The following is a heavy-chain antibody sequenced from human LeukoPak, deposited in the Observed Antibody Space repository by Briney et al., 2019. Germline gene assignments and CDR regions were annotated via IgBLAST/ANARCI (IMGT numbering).Heavy chain of an antibody. J-gene: IGHJ4*02. Sequence: ASVKVSCKASGYTFTSYDINWVQQATGQGLEWMGWMNPNSGNTGYAQKFQGRVTMTRNTSISTAYMELSSLRSEDTAVYYCASLYIDGDYGESFDYWGQGTLVTVSS. D-gene: IGHD4-17*01. V-gene: IGHV1-8*01. CDR3: ASLYIDGDYGESFDY. CDR1: GYTFTSYD. CDR2: MNPNSGNT.